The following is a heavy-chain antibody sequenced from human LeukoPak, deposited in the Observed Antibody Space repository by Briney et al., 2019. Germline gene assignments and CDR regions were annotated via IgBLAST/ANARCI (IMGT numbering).Heavy chain of an antibody. CDR3: ARSDYNDYRGLGF. Sequence: ASVKDSCKASGYAFTSYHIHWMRQAPGQGLGWMGIIIPSSGSTTYAQKFQGRVTMTRDTSTSTVYMELSSLTSDDTAVYFCARSDYNDYRGLGFWGQGTLVTVSS. J-gene: IGHJ4*02. CDR2: IIPSSGST. D-gene: IGHD4-11*01. V-gene: IGHV1-46*01. CDR1: GYAFTSYH.